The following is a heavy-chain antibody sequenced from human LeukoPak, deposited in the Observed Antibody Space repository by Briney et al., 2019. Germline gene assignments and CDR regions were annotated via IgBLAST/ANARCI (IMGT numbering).Heavy chain of an antibody. CDR3: ARLSTSFVDNWFDP. CDR2: IYTSGST. V-gene: IGHV4-61*02. J-gene: IGHJ5*02. Sequence: SETLSLTCTVSGGSISSGSYYWSWIRQPAGKGLEWIGRIYTSGSTNYNPSLKSRVTISVDTSKNQFSLKLSSATAADTAVYYCARLSTSFVDNWFDPWGQGTLVTVSS. CDR1: GGSISSGSYY. D-gene: IGHD2-2*01.